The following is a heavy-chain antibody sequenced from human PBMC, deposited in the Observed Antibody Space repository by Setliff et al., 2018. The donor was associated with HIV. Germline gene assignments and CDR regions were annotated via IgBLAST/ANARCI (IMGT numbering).Heavy chain of an antibody. Sequence: SETLSLTCTVSGGSIIDSRYFWGWIRQPPGKGLEWIGSVYYSGTTYYSSSLKSRVTVSVDTSRIQFSLKLTSVTAADTAVYKCVRHVWSDDFLVPGWFDSWGQGTLVTVSS. CDR2: VYYSGTT. CDR3: VRHVWSDDFLVPGWFDS. CDR1: GGSIIDSRYF. V-gene: IGHV4-39*01. J-gene: IGHJ5*01. D-gene: IGHD3-3*01.